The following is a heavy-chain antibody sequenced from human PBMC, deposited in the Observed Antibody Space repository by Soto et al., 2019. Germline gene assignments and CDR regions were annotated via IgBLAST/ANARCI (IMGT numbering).Heavy chain of an antibody. J-gene: IGHJ4*02. Sequence: GGSLRLSCAASGFTFSSNSMNWVRQAPGKGLEWISYIDSRSGTIYYAASVKGRFTISRDNSKNTLSLQMNSLRAEDTAVYYCAKDRRTCTDGVCYSHFDHWGQGALVTVSS. CDR2: IDSRSGTI. CDR1: GFTFSSNS. V-gene: IGHV3-48*01. CDR3: AKDRRTCTDGVCYSHFDH. D-gene: IGHD2-8*01.